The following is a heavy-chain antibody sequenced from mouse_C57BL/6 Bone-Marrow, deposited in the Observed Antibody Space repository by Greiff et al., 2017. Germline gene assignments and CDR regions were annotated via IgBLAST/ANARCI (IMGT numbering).Heavy chain of an antibody. CDR3: ARTNGSSHFDY. D-gene: IGHD1-1*01. CDR1: GYAFTNYL. CDR2: INPGSGGT. J-gene: IGHJ2*01. V-gene: IGHV1-54*01. Sequence: QVQLQQSGAELVRPGTSVKVSCKASGYAFTNYLIEWVKQRPGQGLEWIGVINPGSGGTNYNEKFKGKATLTADTSSSTAYMQLSSLTSEDSAVYFSARTNGSSHFDYWGQGTTLTVSS.